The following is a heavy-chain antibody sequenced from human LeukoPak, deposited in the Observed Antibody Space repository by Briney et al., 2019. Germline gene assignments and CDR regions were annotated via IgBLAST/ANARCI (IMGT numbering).Heavy chain of an antibody. CDR2: IIPIFGTA. D-gene: IGHD3-22*01. CDR1: GGTFSSYA. CDR3: ARAGDGYYDSSGYYY. V-gene: IGHV1-69*13. J-gene: IGHJ4*02. Sequence: GASVKVSCKASGGTFSSYAISWVRQAPGQGLEWMGGIIPIFGTANYAQKFQGRVTITADESTSTAYMELSSLRSEDTAVCYCARAGDGYYDSSGYYYWGQGTLVTVSS.